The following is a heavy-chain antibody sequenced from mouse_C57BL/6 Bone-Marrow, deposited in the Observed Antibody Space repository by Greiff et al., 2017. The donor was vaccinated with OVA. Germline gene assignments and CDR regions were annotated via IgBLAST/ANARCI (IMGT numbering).Heavy chain of an antibody. J-gene: IGHJ3*01. CDR1: GYTFTDYY. Sequence: VQLQQSGPELVKPGASVKISCKASGYTFTDYYMNWVKQSHGKSLEWIGDINPNNGGTSYNQKFKGKATLTVDKSSSTAYMELRSLTSEDSAVYYCARDYSIGAYWGQGTLVTVSA. CDR2: INPNNGGT. V-gene: IGHV1-26*01. D-gene: IGHD2-12*01. CDR3: ARDYSIGAY.